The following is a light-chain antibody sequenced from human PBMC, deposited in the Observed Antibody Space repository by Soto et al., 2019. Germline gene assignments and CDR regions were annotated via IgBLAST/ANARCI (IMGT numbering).Light chain of an antibody. CDR2: KAS. V-gene: IGKV1-5*03. CDR3: QQYDSYWT. Sequence: DIQMTQSPSTLSASVGDRVTITFRASESISSWLAWYQQKPGKAPKLLIYKASSLESGVPSRFSGSGSGTEFTLTISSLQPDDFATYYCQQYDSYWTFGQGTNVDI. CDR1: ESISSW. J-gene: IGKJ1*01.